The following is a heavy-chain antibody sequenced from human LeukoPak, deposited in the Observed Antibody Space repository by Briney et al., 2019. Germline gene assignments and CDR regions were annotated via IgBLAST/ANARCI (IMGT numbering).Heavy chain of an antibody. CDR3: ARDTNCSGGSCYLWYFDL. CDR1: GGSISSHY. J-gene: IGHJ2*01. V-gene: IGHV4-59*11. CDR2: IYYSGST. Sequence: SETLSLTCTVSGGSISSHYWSWIRQPPGKGLEWIGYIYYSGSTNYNPSLKSRVTISVDTSKNQFSLKLSSVTAADTAVYYCARDTNCSGGSCYLWYFDLWGRGTLVTVSS. D-gene: IGHD2-15*01.